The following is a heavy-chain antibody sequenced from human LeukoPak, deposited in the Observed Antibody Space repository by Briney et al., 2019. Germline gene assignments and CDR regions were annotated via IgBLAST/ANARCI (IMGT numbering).Heavy chain of an antibody. CDR2: IIPIFGTA. CDR3: ARVYSGSYNGAFDI. J-gene: IGHJ3*02. Sequence: GASVKVSCKASGGTFSSYAISWVRQAPGQGLEWMGGIIPIFGTANYAQKFQGRVTITTDESTSTAYMELSSLRSEDTAVYYCARVYSGSYNGAFDIWGQGTMVTVSS. CDR1: GGTFSSYA. D-gene: IGHD1-26*01. V-gene: IGHV1-69*05.